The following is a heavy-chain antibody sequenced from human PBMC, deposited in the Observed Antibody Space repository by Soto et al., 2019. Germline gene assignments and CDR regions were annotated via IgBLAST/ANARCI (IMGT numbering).Heavy chain of an antibody. CDR1: GFTFSSYG. J-gene: IGHJ4*02. CDR2: IWYDGSNK. D-gene: IGHD3-22*01. CDR3: ARGLRIYYDRSGLHY. V-gene: IGHV3-33*01. Sequence: GGSLRLSCAASGFTFSSYGMHWVRQAPGKGLEWVAVIWYDGSNKYYADSVKGRFTISRDNSKNTLYLQMNSLRAGDTAVYYCARGLRIYYDRSGLHYWGQGTLVTVSS.